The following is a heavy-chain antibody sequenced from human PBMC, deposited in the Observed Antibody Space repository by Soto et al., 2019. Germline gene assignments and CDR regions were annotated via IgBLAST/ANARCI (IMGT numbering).Heavy chain of an antibody. V-gene: IGHV1-18*01. D-gene: IGHD2-15*01. Sequence: QVQLVQSGAEVKKPGASVKVSCKASGYTFTSYGISWVRQAPGQGLEWMGWISAYNGNTNYAQKLQGRVTMTTDTSTSTAYMGLRSLRSDATAVYYCASYCSGGSCYSFLYWGQGTLVTVSS. CDR1: GYTFTSYG. J-gene: IGHJ4*02. CDR3: ASYCSGGSCYSFLY. CDR2: ISAYNGNT.